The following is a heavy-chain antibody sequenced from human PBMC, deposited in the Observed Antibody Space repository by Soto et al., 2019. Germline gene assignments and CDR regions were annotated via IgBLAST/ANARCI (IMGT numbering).Heavy chain of an antibody. CDR2: ISSDGTTK. CDR1: GFSFSSYA. D-gene: IGHD3-22*01. V-gene: IGHV3-30-3*01. CDR3: ARDLDYYDSSGYQGAGYGMDV. Sequence: SLRLSCAASGFSFSSYAMHWVRQAPGKGLGWVAVISSDGTTKYNPDSVKGRFTISRDNSKNTLSLEMNNLRPEDTAVYYCARDLDYYDSSGYQGAGYGMDVWGQGTTVTVSS. J-gene: IGHJ6*02.